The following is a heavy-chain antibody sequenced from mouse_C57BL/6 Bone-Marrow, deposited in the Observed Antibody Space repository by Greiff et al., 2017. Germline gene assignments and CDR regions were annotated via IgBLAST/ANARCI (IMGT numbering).Heavy chain of an antibody. V-gene: IGHV1-81*01. CDR3: ARDNYYGSRFDY. D-gene: IGHD1-1*01. J-gene: IGHJ2*01. CDR1: GYTFTSYG. CDR2: IYPRSGNT. Sequence: VLLVESGAELARPGASVKLSCKASGYTFTSYGISWVKQRTGQGLEWIGEIYPRSGNTYYNEKFKGKATLTADKSSSTAYMELRSLTSEDSAVYVCARDNYYGSRFDYWGQGTTLTVSS.